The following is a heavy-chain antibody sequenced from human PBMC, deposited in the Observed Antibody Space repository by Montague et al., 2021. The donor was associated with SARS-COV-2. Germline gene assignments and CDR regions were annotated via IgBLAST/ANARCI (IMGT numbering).Heavy chain of an antibody. CDR1: GGSITRNYY. CDR3: ARPLVRGVPKAFDI. D-gene: IGHD3-10*01. CDR2: IYYSGTT. V-gene: IGHV4-39*01. Sequence: SETRSLTCTVSGGSITRNYYWGWIRQPPGKGLEWVGNIYYSGTTFINPSLESRVTISVDASKNQFSLNSTSVTAADTAVYYCARPLVRGVPKAFDIWGQGALVIVSS. J-gene: IGHJ3*02.